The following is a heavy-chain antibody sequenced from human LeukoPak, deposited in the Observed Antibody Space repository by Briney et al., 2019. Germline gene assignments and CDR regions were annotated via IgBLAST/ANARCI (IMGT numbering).Heavy chain of an antibody. CDR1: GYTFTSYY. V-gene: IGHV1-69*05. CDR3: ARGGQGYYYDSSGYYAY. J-gene: IGHJ4*02. Sequence: GASVKVSXKASGYTFTSYYMHWVRQAPGQGLEWMGGIIPIFGTANYAQKFQGRVTFTTDESTSTAYMELSSLRSEDTAVYYCARGGQGYYYDSSGYYAYWGQGTLVTVSS. D-gene: IGHD3-22*01. CDR2: IIPIFGTA.